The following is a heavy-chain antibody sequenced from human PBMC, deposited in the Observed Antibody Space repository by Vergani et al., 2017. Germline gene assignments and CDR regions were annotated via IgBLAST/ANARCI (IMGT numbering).Heavy chain of an antibody. Sequence: EVQLVESGGGLVQPGGSLRLSCAASGFTFSSYDMHWVRQATGKGLEWVSAIGTAGDTYYPGSVKGRFTISRENAKNSLYLQMNSLRAEDTAVYYCAKDRETTVVTPGFDYWGQGTLVTVSS. CDR3: AKDRETTVVTPGFDY. V-gene: IGHV3-13*01. D-gene: IGHD4-23*01. CDR1: GFTFSSYD. CDR2: IGTAGDT. J-gene: IGHJ4*02.